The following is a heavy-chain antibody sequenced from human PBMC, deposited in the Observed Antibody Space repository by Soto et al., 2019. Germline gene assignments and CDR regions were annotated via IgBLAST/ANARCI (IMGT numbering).Heavy chain of an antibody. CDR2: ISSSGSTI. CDR1: GFTFSDYY. V-gene: IGHV3-11*01. CDR3: ARDNKNYDFWSGYSDDYFDY. D-gene: IGHD3-3*01. Sequence: GGSLRLSCAASGFTFSDYYMSWIRQAPGKGLERVSYISSSGSTIYYADSVKGRFTISRDNAKNSLYLQMNSLRAEDTAVYYCARDNKNYDFWSGYSDDYFDYWGQGTLVTVSS. J-gene: IGHJ4*02.